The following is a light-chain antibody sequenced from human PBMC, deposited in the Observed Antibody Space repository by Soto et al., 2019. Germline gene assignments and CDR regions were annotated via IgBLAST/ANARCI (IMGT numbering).Light chain of an antibody. J-gene: IGKJ1*01. V-gene: IGKV1-17*01. Sequence: DIQMTQFPPSLSVSVGDIFTITSRASQGIRIDLGWYQQKPGQAPKLLIYAASSLQSGLPSRFGGSGSGTEFKLTISSLQPEDFATYYCLQYYIFPRTFGQGAMV. CDR2: AAS. CDR1: QGIRID. CDR3: LQYYIFPRT.